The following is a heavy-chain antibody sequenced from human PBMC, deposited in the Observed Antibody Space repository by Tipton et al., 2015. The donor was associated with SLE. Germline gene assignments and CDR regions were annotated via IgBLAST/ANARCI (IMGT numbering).Heavy chain of an antibody. Sequence: TLSLTCAVYGGSFSGYYWSWIRQPPGKGLEWIGEINHSGSTNYNPSLKSRVTISVDTSKNQFSLKLSSVTAADTAVYYCASRTSYGGTSWGPSNFDYWGQGTLVTVSS. J-gene: IGHJ4*02. V-gene: IGHV4-34*01. CDR1: GGSFSGYY. CDR3: ASRTSYGGTSWGPSNFDY. D-gene: IGHD4-23*01. CDR2: INHSGST.